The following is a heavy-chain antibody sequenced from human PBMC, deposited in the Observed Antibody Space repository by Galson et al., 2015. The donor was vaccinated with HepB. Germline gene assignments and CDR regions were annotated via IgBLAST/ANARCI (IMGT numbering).Heavy chain of an antibody. V-gene: IGHV2-70*01. D-gene: IGHD5-12*01. CDR3: AREHVATRGYYYYMDV. CDR1: GFSLSTSGMC. Sequence: PALVKPTQTLTLTCTFSGFSLSTSGMCVSWIRQPPGKALEWLALIDWDDDKYYSTSLKTRLTISKDTSKNQVVLTMTNMDPVDTATYYCAREHVATRGYYYYMDVWGKGTTVTVSS. CDR2: IDWDDDK. J-gene: IGHJ6*03.